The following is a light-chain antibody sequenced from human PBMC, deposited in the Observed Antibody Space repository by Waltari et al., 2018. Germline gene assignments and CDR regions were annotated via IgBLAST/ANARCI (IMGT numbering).Light chain of an antibody. V-gene: IGLV2-23*02. Sequence: QSALTQPASGSGSPGQSITIPCTGGSSDVGSSIFVSWYQQYPGKAPKLLIYEVSKRPSGISNRFSASKSGNSASLRISGLQTEDEGDYYCCSYAGKGWVFGGGTKLTVL. CDR2: EVS. J-gene: IGLJ3*02. CDR1: SSDVGSSIF. CDR3: CSYAGKGWV.